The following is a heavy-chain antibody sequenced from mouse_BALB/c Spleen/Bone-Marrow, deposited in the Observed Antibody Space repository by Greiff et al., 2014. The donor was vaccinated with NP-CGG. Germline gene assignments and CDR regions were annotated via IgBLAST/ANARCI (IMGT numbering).Heavy chain of an antibody. V-gene: IGHV1-18*01. CDR2: INPYNGGT. D-gene: IGHD2-2*01. Sequence: VQLKESGPELVKPGASMKISCKASGYSFTGYTMNWVKQSHGKNLEWIGLINPYNGGTSYNQKFKGEATLTVDKSSSTAYMELLSLTSEYSAVYYCARDGYDRVYAMDYWGQGTSVTVSS. CDR3: ARDGYDRVYAMDY. CDR1: GYSFTGYT. J-gene: IGHJ4*01.